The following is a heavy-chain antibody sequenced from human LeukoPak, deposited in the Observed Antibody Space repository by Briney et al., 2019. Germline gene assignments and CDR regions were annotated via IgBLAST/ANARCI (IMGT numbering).Heavy chain of an antibody. CDR1: GFTFDGYA. D-gene: IGHD3-10*01. Sequence: GGSLRLSCAASGFTFDGYAMHWVRQAPGKGLEWVSGISWNSGSIGYADSVKGRFTISRDNAKNSLYLQMNSLRAEDTALYYCAKDRVGTMVRGVSPYFDYWGQGTLVTVSS. V-gene: IGHV3-9*01. J-gene: IGHJ4*02. CDR3: AKDRVGTMVRGVSPYFDY. CDR2: ISWNSGSI.